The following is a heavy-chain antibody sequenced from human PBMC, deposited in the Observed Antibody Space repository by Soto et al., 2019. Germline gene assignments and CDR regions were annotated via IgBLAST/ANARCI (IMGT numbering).Heavy chain of an antibody. CDR2: IYYSEST. V-gene: IGHV4-61*01. J-gene: IGHJ4*02. Sequence: PSETLSLTCNVYGGSVSCVSYSWSWIRQPPGKGLGWIGYIYYSESTNWTHSLKSRVTISGDTSKNQFSLKLSSVTAADTAVYYCAREGIAAEDDYWGQGTLVTVCS. CDR1: GGSVSCVSYS. CDR3: AREGIAAEDDY. D-gene: IGHD6-13*01.